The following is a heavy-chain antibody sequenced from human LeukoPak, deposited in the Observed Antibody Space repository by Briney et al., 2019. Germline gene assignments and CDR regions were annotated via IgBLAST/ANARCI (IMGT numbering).Heavy chain of an antibody. Sequence: GGSLRLSCAASGFTFSSYAMSWVRQAPGKGLEWVSGISGSGGSTNYADSAKGRFTISRDNSKKTLYLQMNILRGEDTAVYYCATGYDSSGYLFHYWGQGSLVTVSS. J-gene: IGHJ4*02. CDR1: GFTFSSYA. D-gene: IGHD3-22*01. CDR3: ATGYDSSGYLFHY. CDR2: ISGSGGST. V-gene: IGHV3-23*01.